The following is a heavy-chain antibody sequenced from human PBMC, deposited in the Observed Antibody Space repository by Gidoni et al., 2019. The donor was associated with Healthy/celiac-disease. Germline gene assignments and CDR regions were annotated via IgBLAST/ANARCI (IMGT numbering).Heavy chain of an antibody. J-gene: IGHJ3*02. V-gene: IGHV1-2*04. CDR1: GYTFTGHY. Sequence: QVQLVQSGAEVKKPGASVKVSCKASGYTFTGHYMHRVRQAPGQGLEWVGWKNPTRGGTNYAQKFQGWVTMTRDTSISTAYMELSRLRSDDTAVYYCARESDWGTAFDIWGQGTMVTVSS. D-gene: IGHD3-16*01. CDR3: ARESDWGTAFDI. CDR2: KNPTRGGT.